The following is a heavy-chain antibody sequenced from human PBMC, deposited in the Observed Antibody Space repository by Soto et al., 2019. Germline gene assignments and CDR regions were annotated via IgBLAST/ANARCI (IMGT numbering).Heavy chain of an antibody. J-gene: IGHJ4*02. CDR3: ARVGFERYCSSTSCCFDY. D-gene: IGHD2-2*01. V-gene: IGHV1-18*01. CDR1: GYIFTSYT. CDR2: ISAYNGNT. Sequence: GASVKVSCKASGYIFTSYTMHWVRQAPGQGLEWMGWISAYNGNTNYAQKLQGRVTMTTDTSTSTAYMELRSLRSDDTAVYYCARVGFERYCSSTSCCFDYWGQGTLVTVSS.